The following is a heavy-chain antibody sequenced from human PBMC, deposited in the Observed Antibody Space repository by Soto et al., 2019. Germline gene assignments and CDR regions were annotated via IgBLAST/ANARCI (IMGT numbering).Heavy chain of an antibody. V-gene: IGHV4-59*01. J-gene: IGHJ5*02. CDR3: ARYGSGSSVWFDP. CDR1: GGSISRYY. D-gene: IGHD3-10*01. Sequence: PSETLSLTCTVSGGSISRYYWNWIRQPPGKGLDWIGYIYNSENTNYNPSLRSRVTISVDTSKNRISLKLSSVTAADTAVYYCARYGSGSSVWFDPWGQGTLVTVSS. CDR2: IYNSENT.